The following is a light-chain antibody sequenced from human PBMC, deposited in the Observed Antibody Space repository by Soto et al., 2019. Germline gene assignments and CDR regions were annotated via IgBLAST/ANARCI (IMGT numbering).Light chain of an antibody. V-gene: IGKV1-5*03. CDR1: QNINWY. J-gene: IGKJ1*01. Sequence: DIQMTQSPSTLSASVGDRVTITCRASQNINWYLAWYQQKPGKAQKLLISEAASLPRGVPSRFSSSGSGTEFTLTISSLQPDEFAPYDCQQYNTDWTFGQGTKVEI. CDR2: EAA. CDR3: QQYNTDWT.